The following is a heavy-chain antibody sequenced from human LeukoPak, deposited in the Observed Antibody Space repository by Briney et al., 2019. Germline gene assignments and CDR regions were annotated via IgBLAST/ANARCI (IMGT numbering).Heavy chain of an antibody. CDR2: INSDGSST. Sequence: GGSLRLSRAASGFTFSSYWMHWVRQAPGKGLVWVSRINSDGSSTSYADSVKGRFTISRDNAKNTLYLQMNSLRAEDTAVYYCAREGIAVAGRGDYWGQGTLVTVSS. D-gene: IGHD6-19*01. J-gene: IGHJ4*02. V-gene: IGHV3-74*01. CDR3: AREGIAVAGRGDY. CDR1: GFTFSSYW.